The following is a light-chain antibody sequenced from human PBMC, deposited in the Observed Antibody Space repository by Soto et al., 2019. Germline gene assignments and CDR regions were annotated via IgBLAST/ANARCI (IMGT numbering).Light chain of an antibody. CDR1: SSNIGTNT. J-gene: IGLJ2*01. V-gene: IGLV1-44*01. Sequence: QAVVTQPPSASGTPGRRVTISCSGSSSNIGTNTVSWYQHLPRAAPKLLIYSDSRRPSGIPDRFSGSKSGTSASLAISGLQSEDEAYYYCVAWDGSLNGGVFGGGTKLTVL. CDR3: VAWDGSLNGGV. CDR2: SDS.